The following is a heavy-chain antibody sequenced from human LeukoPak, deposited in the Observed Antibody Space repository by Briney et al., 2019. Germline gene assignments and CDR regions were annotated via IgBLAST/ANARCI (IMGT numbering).Heavy chain of an antibody. CDR3: AKDADHFWSGYYKPFDY. CDR2: IRYEGSNK. CDR1: GFTFSSYG. V-gene: IGHV3-30*02. D-gene: IGHD3-3*02. Sequence: PGGSLRLSCAASGFTFSSYGMHWGRQEPGKGREWGAFIRYEGSNKYYPDSVKGRFTISRDNYKNTLYLQMTRLRAEDTAVYYCAKDADHFWSGYYKPFDYWGQGTLVTVSS. J-gene: IGHJ4*02.